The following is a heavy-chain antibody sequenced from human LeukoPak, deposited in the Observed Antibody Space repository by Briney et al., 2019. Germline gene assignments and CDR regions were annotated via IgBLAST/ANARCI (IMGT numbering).Heavy chain of an antibody. CDR2: INPNSGGT. Sequence: ASVKVSCKASGYTFSGDYMHWVRQAPGQGLEWMGWINPNSGGTNYAQKFQGRVTMTRDTSISTAYMELSRLRSDDTAVYYCARALYDFGPDYWGQGTLVTVSS. V-gene: IGHV1-2*02. J-gene: IGHJ4*02. D-gene: IGHD3-3*01. CDR3: ARALYDFGPDY. CDR1: GYTFSGDY.